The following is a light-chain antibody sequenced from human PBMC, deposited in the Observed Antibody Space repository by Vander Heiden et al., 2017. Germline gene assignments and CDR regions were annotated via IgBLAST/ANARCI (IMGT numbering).Light chain of an antibody. J-gene: IGKJ2*03. CDR1: QSVSNNY. Sequence: IVLTQSPGTLSLSPGERATLSCRASQSVSNNYLAWYQQQPGQAPRLLIYDSSTRATDIPDRFSGSGSETDFTLTISTLEPDDFGVYYCQQYAKSIGSFGQGTKLEI. V-gene: IGKV3-20*01. CDR3: QQYAKSIGS. CDR2: DSS.